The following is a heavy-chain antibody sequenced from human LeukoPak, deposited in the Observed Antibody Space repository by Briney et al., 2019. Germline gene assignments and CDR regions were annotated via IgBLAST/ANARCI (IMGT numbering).Heavy chain of an antibody. CDR3: ARDIEGGGYYFDY. Sequence: SVKVSSKASAGTFTSYAISWVRQAPGQGLEWMGRIIPILGIANYAQKFQGRVTITADKSTSAAYMELSSLRSEDTAVYYCARDIEGGGYYFDYGGEGTRDSVSS. CDR1: AGTFTSYA. CDR2: IIPILGIA. D-gene: IGHD3-16*01. J-gene: IGHJ4*02. V-gene: IGHV1-69*04.